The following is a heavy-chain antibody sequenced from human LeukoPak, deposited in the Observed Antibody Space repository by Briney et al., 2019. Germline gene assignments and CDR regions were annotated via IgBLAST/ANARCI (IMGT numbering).Heavy chain of an antibody. V-gene: IGHV4-39*01. CDR2: IYYSGNT. Sequence: SETLSLTCTVSGVSISSSNSYWGWIRQPPGKGLEWIGSIYYSGNTYYNASLKSQVSISIDTSENQFSLKLSSVTAADTAVYYCARQGQSDLSFYYSIDVWGKGTTVTISS. CDR1: GVSISSSNSY. D-gene: IGHD3-16*02. CDR3: ARQGQSDLSFYYSIDV. J-gene: IGHJ6*03.